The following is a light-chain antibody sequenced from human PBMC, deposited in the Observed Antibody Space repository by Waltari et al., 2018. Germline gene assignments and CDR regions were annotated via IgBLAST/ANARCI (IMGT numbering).Light chain of an antibody. CDR2: HVS. V-gene: IGLV2-14*03. CDR1: SSDVVAYTY. J-gene: IGLJ1*01. Sequence: QSALTQPASVSGSPGQSITISCTGTSSDVVAYTYVSWYQQYPGTAPKVMIFHVSNRPSGVSDRFSGSKSANTASLTISGLQAEDEADYYCSSYTSSHTYVFGTGTKVTVL. CDR3: SSYTSSHTYV.